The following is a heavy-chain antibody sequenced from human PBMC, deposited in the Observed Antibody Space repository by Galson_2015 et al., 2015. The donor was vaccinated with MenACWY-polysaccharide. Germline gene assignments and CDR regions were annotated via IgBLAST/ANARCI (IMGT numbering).Heavy chain of an antibody. CDR3: ARSGYSYGFDD. J-gene: IGHJ4*02. CDR2: INTNTGNP. CDR1: GYTFTTYA. D-gene: IGHD5-18*01. Sequence: SVKVSCKASGYTFTTYAMNWVRQAPGQGLERMGWINTNTGNPTYAQGFTGRFVFSLDTSVSTAYLQISSLKAEDTAVYHCARSGYSYGFDDWGQGTLVTVST. V-gene: IGHV7-4-1*02.